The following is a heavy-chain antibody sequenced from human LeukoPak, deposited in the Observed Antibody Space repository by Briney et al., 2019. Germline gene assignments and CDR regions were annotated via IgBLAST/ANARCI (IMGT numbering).Heavy chain of an antibody. V-gene: IGHV4-39*01. Sequence: SETLSLTCTVSGGSISSSSYYWGWIRQPPGKGLEWIGSIYYSGSTYYNPSLKSRVTISVDTSKNQFSLKLSSVTAADTAVYYCARDSPTMRGIGCYFDYWGQGTLVTVSS. D-gene: IGHD3-22*01. CDR1: GGSISSSSYY. CDR3: ARDSPTMRGIGCYFDY. CDR2: IYYSGST. J-gene: IGHJ4*02.